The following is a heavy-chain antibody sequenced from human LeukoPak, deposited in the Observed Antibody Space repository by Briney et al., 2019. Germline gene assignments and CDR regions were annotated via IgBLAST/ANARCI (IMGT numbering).Heavy chain of an antibody. D-gene: IGHD3-10*01. CDR1: GGTFSSYA. Sequence: ASVKVSCKASGGTFSSYAISWVRQAPGQGLEWMGGIIPIFGTANYAQKFQGRVTITTDESTSTAYMELSSLRSEDTAVYYCASSYGSGSGYYYYYYVDVWGKGTTVTVSS. V-gene: IGHV1-69*05. CDR3: ASSYGSGSGYYYYYYVDV. CDR2: IIPIFGTA. J-gene: IGHJ6*03.